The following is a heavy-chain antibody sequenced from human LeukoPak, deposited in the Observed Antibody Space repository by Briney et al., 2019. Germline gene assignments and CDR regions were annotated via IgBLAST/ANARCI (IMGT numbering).Heavy chain of an antibody. Sequence: GGSLRLSCEASGLSFSSYSMNWVRQAPGKGLEWVSSISSSSSYIYYADSVKGRFTISRDNAKNSLYLQMKSPRVEDTAVYYCARDLGGYSYGSHFDYWGQGTLVTVSS. D-gene: IGHD5-18*01. CDR3: ARDLGGYSYGSHFDY. J-gene: IGHJ4*02. V-gene: IGHV3-21*01. CDR2: ISSSSSYI. CDR1: GLSFSSYS.